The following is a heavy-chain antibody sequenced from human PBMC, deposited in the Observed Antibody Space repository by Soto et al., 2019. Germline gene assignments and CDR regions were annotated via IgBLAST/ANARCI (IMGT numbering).Heavy chain of an antibody. CDR1: GDSVSSGAYY. V-gene: IGHV4-61*08. D-gene: IGHD6-13*01. J-gene: IGHJ5*02. CDR3: ARVTIAAAGTIFDP. CDR2: IYYNAIT. Sequence: QVKLQESGPGLVKPSETLSLTCTVSGDSVSSGAYYWSWVRQPPGKGLEWIGYIYYNAITNYNPSLKSRVAILVYTSKCVVSLTVNPVPAADTAVYYGARVTIAAAGTIFDPWGQGVLVTVSA.